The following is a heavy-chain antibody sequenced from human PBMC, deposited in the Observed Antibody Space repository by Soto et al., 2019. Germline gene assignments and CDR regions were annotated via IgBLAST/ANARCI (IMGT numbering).Heavy chain of an antibody. CDR3: TRGTNPSATFGVGP. D-gene: IGHD3-3*01. CDR2: INGDGGSI. Sequence: GGSLRLSCAASGFTFSNYCMHWVRQAPGKGLMWVARINGDGGSINYADSVKGRFTISRDNAKNTLYLQMNSLRPEDTAVYYCTRGTNPSATFGVGPWGQGTLVTVSS. CDR1: GFTFSNYC. J-gene: IGHJ5*02. V-gene: IGHV3-74*01.